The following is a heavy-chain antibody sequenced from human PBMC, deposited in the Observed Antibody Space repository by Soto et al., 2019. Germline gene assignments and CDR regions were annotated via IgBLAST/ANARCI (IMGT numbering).Heavy chain of an antibody. CDR2: IYYSGST. CDR1: GGSISSYY. V-gene: IGHV4-59*01. CDR3: ARDRRDGYNYGYYYYYGMDV. Sequence: PSETLSLTCTVSGGSISSYYWSWIRQPPGKXLEWIGYIYYSGSTNYNPSLKSRVTISVDTSKNQFSLKLSSVTAADTAVYYCARDRRDGYNYGYYYYYGMDVWGQGTTVTVSS. J-gene: IGHJ6*02. D-gene: IGHD5-12*01.